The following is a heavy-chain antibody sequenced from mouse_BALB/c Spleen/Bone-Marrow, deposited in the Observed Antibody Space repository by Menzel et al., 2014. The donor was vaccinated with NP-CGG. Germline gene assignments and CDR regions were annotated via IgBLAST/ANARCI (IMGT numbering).Heavy chain of an antibody. D-gene: IGHD2-14*01. J-gene: IGHJ1*01. CDR3: ASYRYGWYFDV. CDR1: GFNIKDTY. CDR2: IDPAIFT. Sequence: EVQLQQSGAELVKPGASVKLSRTASGFNIKDTYLHWVKQRPEQGLDWIGRIDPAIFTKYDPKFQGKATITADTSSNTAHLLLSSLTSEDTAVYYCASYRYGWYFDVWGAGTTVTVSS. V-gene: IGHV14-3*02.